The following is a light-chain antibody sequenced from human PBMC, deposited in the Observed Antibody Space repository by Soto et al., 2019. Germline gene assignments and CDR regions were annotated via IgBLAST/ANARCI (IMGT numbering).Light chain of an antibody. CDR3: QQYGSSPYT. CDR2: GAS. CDR1: QSVNRRY. Sequence: EIVLTQSPGTLSLSPGERATLSCRASQSVNRRYLAWYQQKPGQAPRLLIYGASSRATGIPDRFSGTGSGTDFALIINRLETEDFAVYYCQQYGSSPYTFGLGTKLEIK. V-gene: IGKV3-20*01. J-gene: IGKJ2*01.